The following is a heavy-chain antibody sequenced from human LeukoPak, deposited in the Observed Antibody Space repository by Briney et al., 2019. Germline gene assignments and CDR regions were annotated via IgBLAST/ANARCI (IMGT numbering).Heavy chain of an antibody. CDR2: ISDDSNYI. CDR3: ARDRGSLAAAGNWFDP. V-gene: IGHV3-21*01. D-gene: IGHD6-13*01. CDR1: GFTFSRYS. Sequence: GGSLRLSCAASGFTFSRYSMNWVRQAPGKGLEWVSSISDDSNYIYYADSVKGRFTISRDNAKNSLYLQMNSLRAEDTAVYYCARDRGSLAAAGNWFDPWGQGTLVTVSS. J-gene: IGHJ5*02.